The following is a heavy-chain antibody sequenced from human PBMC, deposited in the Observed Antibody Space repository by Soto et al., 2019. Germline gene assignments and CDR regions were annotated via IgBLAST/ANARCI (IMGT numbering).Heavy chain of an antibody. CDR3: AKLRGYDLYGRDV. D-gene: IGHD5-12*01. Sequence: EVQLVEAGGGLVQPGRSLSLSCAASGFTFDDYAMHWVRQAPGKGLEWVSGISWNSGSIGYADSVKGRVTISRDNSKNSLYLQMNSLRVEDTELYDCAKLRGYDLYGRDVWFQGSTVTVS. CDR2: ISWNSGSI. CDR1: GFTFDDYA. V-gene: IGHV3-9*01. J-gene: IGHJ6*02.